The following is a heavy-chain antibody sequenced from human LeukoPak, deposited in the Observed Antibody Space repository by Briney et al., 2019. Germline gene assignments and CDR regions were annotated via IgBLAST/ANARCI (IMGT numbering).Heavy chain of an antibody. V-gene: IGHV3-23*01. Sequence: GGSLRLSCAASGFTFSSYAMSWVRQAPGKGLEWVSAISGSGGSTYYADSVKGRFTISRDNAKNSLYLQMNSLRAEDTAVYYCAARGGPEGYWGQGTLVTVSS. CDR3: AARGGPEGY. CDR1: GFTFSSYA. CDR2: ISGSGGST. D-gene: IGHD2-15*01. J-gene: IGHJ4*02.